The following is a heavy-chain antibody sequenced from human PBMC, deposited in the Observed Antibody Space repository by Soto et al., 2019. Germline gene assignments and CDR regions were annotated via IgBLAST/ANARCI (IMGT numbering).Heavy chain of an antibody. D-gene: IGHD3-22*01. CDR3: AKRMGDYYDSSGSWFDP. CDR2: ISGSGDNT. CDR1: GFTFSSYV. J-gene: IGHJ5*02. V-gene: IGHV3-23*01. Sequence: EVQLLESGGGLVQPGGSLRLSCAASGFTFSSYVMSWVRQAPGKGLEWVSGISGSGDNTYYADSVKGRFTISRDNSKKHPFSQMNSLRGENTALIFWAKRMGDYYDSSGSWFDPWGQGTLVTVSS.